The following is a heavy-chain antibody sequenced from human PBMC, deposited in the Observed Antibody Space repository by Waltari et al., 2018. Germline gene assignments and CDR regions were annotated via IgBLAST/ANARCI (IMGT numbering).Heavy chain of an antibody. CDR3: ARVVTTMTTWAYYFDY. D-gene: IGHD1-1*01. Sequence: EVQLEESGGGLAQPGGSLRLSCEASGFSFSAYEMSWVRQAPGKGLEWLSYMSSSGRTMYSAESVKGRFSISRDNANNLPYLQMDSLRAEDTAIYYCARVVTTMTTWAYYFDYWGQGTLVTVSS. CDR2: MSSSGRTM. V-gene: IGHV3-48*03. CDR1: GFSFSAYE. J-gene: IGHJ4*02.